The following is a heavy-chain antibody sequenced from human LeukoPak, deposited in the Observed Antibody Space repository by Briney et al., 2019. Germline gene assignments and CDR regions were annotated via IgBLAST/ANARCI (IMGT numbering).Heavy chain of an antibody. CDR3: ARAALSSWYAHSAFDI. J-gene: IGHJ3*02. CDR2: INPSGGST. D-gene: IGHD6-13*01. Sequence: ASVKVSCKASGYTFTSYYMHWVPQAPGQGLEWMGIINPSGGSTSYAQKFQGRVTMTRDTSTSTVYMELSSLRSEDTAVYYCARAALSSWYAHSAFDIWGQGTMVTVSS. V-gene: IGHV1-46*01. CDR1: GYTFTSYY.